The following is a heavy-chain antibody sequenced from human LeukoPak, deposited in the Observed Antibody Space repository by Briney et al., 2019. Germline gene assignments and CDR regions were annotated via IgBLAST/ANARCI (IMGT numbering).Heavy chain of an antibody. V-gene: IGHV1-2*02. CDR2: INPHSGGT. J-gene: IGHJ4*02. CDR3: ARWFGEVPGDY. D-gene: IGHD3-10*01. Sequence: ASVKVSCKASGYTFTGYYIHWVRQAPGQGLEWMGWINPHSGGTNYAQKFQGRVTMTRDTSITTAYMELSRLRFDDTAVYYCARWFGEVPGDYWGQGTLVTVSS. CDR1: GYTFTGYY.